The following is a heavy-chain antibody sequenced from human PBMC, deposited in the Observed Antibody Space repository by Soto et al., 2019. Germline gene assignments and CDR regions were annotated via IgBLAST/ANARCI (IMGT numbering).Heavy chain of an antibody. V-gene: IGHV3-30*18. J-gene: IGHJ4*02. CDR1: GFTFSSYG. CDR3: AKENEGVYDYVWGSYRLGY. CDR2: ISYDGSNK. Sequence: QVQLVESGGGVVQPGRSLRLSCAASGFTFSSYGMHWVRQAPGKGLEWVAVISYDGSNKYYADSVKGRFTISRDNSKNALYLQMNSLRAEDTAVYYCAKENEGVYDYVWGSYRLGYWGQGTLVTVSS. D-gene: IGHD3-16*02.